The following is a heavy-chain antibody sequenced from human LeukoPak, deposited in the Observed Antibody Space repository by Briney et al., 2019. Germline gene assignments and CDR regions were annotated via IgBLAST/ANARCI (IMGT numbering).Heavy chain of an antibody. CDR3: AREYCSRTSCPLFDY. D-gene: IGHD2-2*01. Sequence: PGGSLRLSCAASGFTFSSYAMHWVRQAPGKGLEWVAVISYDGSNKYYADSVRGRFTISRDNSKNTLYLQMNSLRVEDTAVYYCAREYCSRTSCPLFDYWGQGILVTVSS. CDR2: ISYDGSNK. J-gene: IGHJ4*02. CDR1: GFTFSSYA. V-gene: IGHV3-30-3*01.